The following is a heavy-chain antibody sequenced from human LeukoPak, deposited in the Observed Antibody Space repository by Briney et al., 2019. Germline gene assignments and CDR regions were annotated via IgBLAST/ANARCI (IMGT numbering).Heavy chain of an antibody. D-gene: IGHD3-10*01. J-gene: IGHJ4*02. V-gene: IGHV3-30*03. CDR3: ARGYYFDSGSYFDY. CDR1: GFTFSSYG. Sequence: GGSLRLSCAASGFTFSSYGMHWVRQAPGKGLEWVAVISFDGSNKYYADSVKGRFTVSRDNTKNTLNLQINRLRPEDTAVYYCARGYYFDSGSYFDYWGQGTRVTVSS. CDR2: ISFDGSNK.